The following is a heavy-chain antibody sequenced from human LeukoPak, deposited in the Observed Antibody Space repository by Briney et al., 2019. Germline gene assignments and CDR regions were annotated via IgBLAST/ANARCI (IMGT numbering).Heavy chain of an antibody. CDR2: ITYDGTNK. Sequence: GGSLRLSCAASGFNFKTYSMHWVRQAPGKGLEWVAVITYDGTNKYYTDSVKGRVTISRDNAKNSLFLQMNSLRVEDTAVYYCARVGWGQQLARLDYWGQGTLVTVSS. CDR3: ARVGWGQQLARLDY. V-gene: IGHV3-30*04. D-gene: IGHD6-13*01. CDR1: GFNFKTYS. J-gene: IGHJ4*02.